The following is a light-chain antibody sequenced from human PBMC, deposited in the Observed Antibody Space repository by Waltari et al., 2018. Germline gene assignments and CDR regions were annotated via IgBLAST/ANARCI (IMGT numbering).Light chain of an antibody. J-gene: IGLJ3*02. V-gene: IGLV2-8*01. CDR2: EVT. CDR1: SSDVGAYNY. Sequence: SALTQPPSASGSPGQSVSIPCTGTSSDVGAYNYVSWYQQPPGKAPRLMIYEVTNRPSGVPDRFSGSKSGNTASLTVSGLQTEDEADYYCCSYTDRSTMVFGAGTKLTVL. CDR3: CSYTDRSTMV.